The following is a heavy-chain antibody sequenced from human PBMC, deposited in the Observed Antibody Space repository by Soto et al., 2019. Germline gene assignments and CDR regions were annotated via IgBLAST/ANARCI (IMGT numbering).Heavy chain of an antibody. CDR3: ARIGASSSAAGAFDI. D-gene: IGHD6-6*01. J-gene: IGHJ3*02. Sequence: EVQLVESGGGLVQPGGYLRLSCAASGFTVSTNYMTWVSQAPGKGLEWVSVIYIDGSTYYADSVKGRFTISRDNSKNTLYLQVNNLRAEDTAVYYCARIGASSSAAGAFDIWGQGTMVTVSS. CDR2: IYIDGST. V-gene: IGHV3-66*01. CDR1: GFTVSTNY.